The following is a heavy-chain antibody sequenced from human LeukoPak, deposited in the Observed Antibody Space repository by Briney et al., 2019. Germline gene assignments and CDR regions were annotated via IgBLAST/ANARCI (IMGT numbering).Heavy chain of an antibody. CDR1: GYTFTGYY. CDR2: INPNSGGT. Sequence: ASVKVSCKASGYTFTGYYMHWVRQAPGQGLEWMGWINPNSGGTNYAQKFQGRVTMTRDTSTGTAYMELSRLRSDDTAVYYCARGGRGVIAAADAEYFQHWGQGTLVTVSS. CDR3: ARGGRGVIAAADAEYFQH. J-gene: IGHJ1*01. D-gene: IGHD6-13*01. V-gene: IGHV1-2*02.